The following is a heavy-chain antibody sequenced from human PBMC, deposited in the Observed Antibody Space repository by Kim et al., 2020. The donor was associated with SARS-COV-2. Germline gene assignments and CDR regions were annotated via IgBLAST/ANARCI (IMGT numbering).Heavy chain of an antibody. CDR2: GGP. CDR3: ARLESGTLTFFDY. D-gene: IGHD3-3*01. V-gene: IGHV4-39*01. J-gene: IGHJ4*02. Sequence: GGPAYNPSRKGRVTISKNTSRNQFSLRLTSVTVSDTAIYYCARLESGTLTFFDYWGQGTLVTVSS.